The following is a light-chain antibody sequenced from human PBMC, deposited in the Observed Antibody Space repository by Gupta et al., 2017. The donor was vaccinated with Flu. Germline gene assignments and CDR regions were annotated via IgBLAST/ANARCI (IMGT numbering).Light chain of an antibody. CDR1: QSVNSY. J-gene: IGKJ3*01. CDR3: QQYSNWPPAT. V-gene: IGKV3-11*01. CDR2: DAS. Sequence: DIVLLQSPAPLSLSPGERATLSCRASQSVNSYLAWYQQRPGQAPRLLIYDASNRATGVPARFSGSGSGTDFTLTISSREPEDFAIYYCQQYSNWPPATFGPGTKVDIK.